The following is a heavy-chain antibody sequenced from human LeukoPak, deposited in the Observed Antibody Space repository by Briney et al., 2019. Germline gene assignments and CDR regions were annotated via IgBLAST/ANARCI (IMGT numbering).Heavy chain of an antibody. CDR1: GFTFDDYA. D-gene: IGHD6-13*01. J-gene: IGHJ6*02. CDR2: ISWNSGSI. CDR3: ARTWAAAVYYYYGMDV. V-gene: IGHV3-9*01. Sequence: GGSLRLSCAASGFTFDDYAMHWVRQAPGKGLEWVSGISWNSGSIGYADSVKGRFTISRDNAKNSLYLQMNSLRAEDTALYYCARTWAAAVYYYYGMDVWGQGTTVTVSS.